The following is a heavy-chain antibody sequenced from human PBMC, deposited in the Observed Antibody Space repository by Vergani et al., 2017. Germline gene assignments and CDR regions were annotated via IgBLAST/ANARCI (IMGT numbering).Heavy chain of an antibody. D-gene: IGHD6-19*01. V-gene: IGHV4-59*01. CDR3: ARSSSGWYLGXFDY. CDR1: GGSISSYY. Sequence: QVQLQESGPGLVKPSETLSLTCTVSGGSISSYYWSWIRQPPGKGLEWIGYIYYSGSTNYNPSLKSRVTISVDTSKNQFSLKLSSVTAADTAVYYCARSSSGWYLGXFDYWGQGTLVTVSS. CDR2: IYYSGST. J-gene: IGHJ4*02.